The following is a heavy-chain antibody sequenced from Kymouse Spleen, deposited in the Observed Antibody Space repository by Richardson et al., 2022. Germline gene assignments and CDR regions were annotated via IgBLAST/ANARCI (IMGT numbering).Heavy chain of an antibody. CDR2: IYHSGST. D-gene: IGHD6-19*01. CDR3: ARAPHPSGHYRDYYYYGMDV. V-gene: IGHV4-4*02. J-gene: IGHJ6*02. CDR1: GGSISSSNW. Sequence: QVQLQESGPGLVKPSGTLSLTCAVSGGSISSSNWWSWVRQPPGKGLEWIGEIYHSGSTNYNPSLKSRVTISVDKSKNQFSLKLSSVTAADTAVYYCARAPHPSGHYRDYYYYGMDVWGQGTTVTVSS.